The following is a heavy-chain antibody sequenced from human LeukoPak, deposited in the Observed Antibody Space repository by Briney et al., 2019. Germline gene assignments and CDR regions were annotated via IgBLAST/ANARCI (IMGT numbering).Heavy chain of an antibody. CDR3: ARDQKLLEAFDI. D-gene: IGHD1-1*01. CDR1: GYTYRRYS. V-gene: IGHV3-21*01. J-gene: IGHJ3*02. Sequence: PGRSLRLSCAASGYTYRRYSMNWVTHAPAKGLEWASSHSTRSRYIYDAASVKGTFTSSRDNAKNSLYLQMNSLRAEDTAVYYGARDQKLLEAFDIWGQGTMVTVSS. CDR2: HSTRSRYI.